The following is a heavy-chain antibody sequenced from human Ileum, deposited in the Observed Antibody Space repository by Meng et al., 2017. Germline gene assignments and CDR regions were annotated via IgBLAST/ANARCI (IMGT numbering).Heavy chain of an antibody. J-gene: IGHJ4*02. V-gene: IGHV3-23*01. D-gene: IGHD1-20*01. CDR1: GFTFSNYA. Sequence: GESLKISCAASGFTFSNYAMTWVRQAPGKGLEWVSVISGSGGSTFYADSVKGRFTISRDNSKNTLFLQMNSLRAEDTAEYDCAKGFTLTGTTRAFDHWGQGTLVTVSS. CDR2: ISGSGGST. CDR3: AKGFTLTGTTRAFDH.